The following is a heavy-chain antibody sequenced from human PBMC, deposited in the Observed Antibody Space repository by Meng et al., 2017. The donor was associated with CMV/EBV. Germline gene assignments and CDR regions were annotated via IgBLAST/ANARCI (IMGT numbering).Heavy chain of an antibody. CDR3: ARVRVVPAAKGHFDY. D-gene: IGHD2-2*01. CDR2: ISSSSSYI. V-gene: IGHV3-21*01. CDR1: VFTFSSYS. J-gene: IGHJ4*02. Sequence: GESLKISCAASVFTFSSYSMNWVRQAPGKGLEWFSSISSSSSYIYYADSVKGRFTISRDNAKNTLYLQMNSLRAEDTAVYYCARVRVVPAAKGHFDYWGQGTLVTVSS.